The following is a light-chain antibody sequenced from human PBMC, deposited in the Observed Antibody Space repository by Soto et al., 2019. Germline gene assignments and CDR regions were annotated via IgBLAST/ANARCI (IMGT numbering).Light chain of an antibody. V-gene: IGLV2-14*01. CDR2: EVS. Sequence: LTQPASVSGSPGQSITISCTGTSSDVGGYNYVSWFQHHPGKAPKLLIYEVSHRPSGVSNRFSGSKSGNTASLTISGLQAEDEADYHCSSYTSSTTPYVFGTGTKVTVL. CDR3: SSYTSSTTPYV. CDR1: SSDVGGYNY. J-gene: IGLJ1*01.